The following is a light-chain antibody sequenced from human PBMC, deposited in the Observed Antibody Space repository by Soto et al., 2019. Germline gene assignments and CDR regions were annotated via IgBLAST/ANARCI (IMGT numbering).Light chain of an antibody. Sequence: EIVLTQSPGTLSLSPGERVTLSCRASESVASTYLVWYQQKPGQAPRLLIYSASKRATGIPARFSGSGSGTDFTLTISSLDPEDFAFYYCQQRDSWPLTFGGGTKVDI. CDR2: SAS. CDR1: ESVASTY. V-gene: IGKV3-11*01. J-gene: IGKJ4*01. CDR3: QQRDSWPLT.